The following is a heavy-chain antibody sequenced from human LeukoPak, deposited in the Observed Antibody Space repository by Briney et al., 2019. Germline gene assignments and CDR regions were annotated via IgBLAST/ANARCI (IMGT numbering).Heavy chain of an antibody. CDR3: AKGSADYYDSSGYYNAFDI. CDR1: GFTFDDYA. J-gene: IGHJ3*02. D-gene: IGHD3-22*01. Sequence: GRSLRLSCAASGFTFDDYAMHWVRQAPGKGLEWVSGISWNSGSIGYADSVEGRFTISRDNAKNSLYLQMNSLRAEDTALYYCAKGSADYYDSSGYYNAFDIWGQGTMVTVSS. V-gene: IGHV3-9*01. CDR2: ISWNSGSI.